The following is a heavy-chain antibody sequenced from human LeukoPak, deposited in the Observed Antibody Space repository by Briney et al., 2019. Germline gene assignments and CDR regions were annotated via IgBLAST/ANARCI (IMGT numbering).Heavy chain of an antibody. D-gene: IGHD6-13*01. CDR3: ARGALLRSSSWTPNLPAVIYYYYMDV. CDR1: GYTFTYYH. J-gene: IGHJ6*03. Sequence: GASVKVSCKASGYTFTYYHIHWVRQAPGQGLEWMGGIIPIFGTANYAQKFQGRVTITADKSTSTAYMELSSLRSEDTAVYYCARGALLRSSSWTPNLPAVIYYYYMDVWGKGTTVTVSS. V-gene: IGHV1-69*06. CDR2: IIPIFGTA.